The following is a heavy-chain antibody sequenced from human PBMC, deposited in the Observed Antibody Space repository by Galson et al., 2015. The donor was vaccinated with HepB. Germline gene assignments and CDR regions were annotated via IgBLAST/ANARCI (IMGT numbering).Heavy chain of an antibody. J-gene: IGHJ3*02. V-gene: IGHV1-24*01. CDR3: ARHREPDPFDI. CDR1: GSSLTEVS. CDR2: FKPEDGQP. Sequence: SVKVSCKVSGSSLTEVSIHWVRQAPGKGLEWMGAFKPEDGQPIYAEDFQGRVTITEDTSTDTAYMELSSLRSEDTAVYYCARHREPDPFDIWGQGTVVTVSS.